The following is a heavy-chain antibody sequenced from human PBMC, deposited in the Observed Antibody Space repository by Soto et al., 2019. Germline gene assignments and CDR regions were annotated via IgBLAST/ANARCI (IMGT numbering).Heavy chain of an antibody. J-gene: IGHJ6*02. CDR3: ASSVAKYYDGGMDV. CDR2: IIPIFGTA. CDR1: GGTFSSYA. V-gene: IGHV1-69*12. D-gene: IGHD5-12*01. Sequence: QVQLVQSGAEVKKPGSSVKVSCKASGGTFSSYAISWVRQAPGQGLEWMGGIIPIFGTANYAQKLQGRVTITADESTSTAYMELSSLRSEDTAVYYCASSVAKYYDGGMDVWGQEPTVTFSS.